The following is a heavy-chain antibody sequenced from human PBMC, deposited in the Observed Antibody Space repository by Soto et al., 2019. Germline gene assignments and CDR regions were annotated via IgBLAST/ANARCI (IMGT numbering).Heavy chain of an antibody. J-gene: IGHJ4*02. V-gene: IGHV3-30*18. CDR3: AKDNSDMSLGWGGLES. Sequence: GSLRLSCAASGFTFGTYGMHWVRQAPGKGLEWVAIISFDGSRIDYGHSVKGRFTISRDNSKNTLYLQMNSLRPEDTGVYYCAKDNSDMSLGWGGLESWGQGTLVTVAS. CDR1: GFTFGTYG. CDR2: ISFDGSRI. D-gene: IGHD3-16*01.